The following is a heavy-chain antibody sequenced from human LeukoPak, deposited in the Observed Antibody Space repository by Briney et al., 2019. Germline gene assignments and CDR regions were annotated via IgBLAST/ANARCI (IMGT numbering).Heavy chain of an antibody. J-gene: IGHJ6*04. V-gene: IGHV1-69*06. CDR1: GGTFSDYA. Sequence: VKVSCKASGGTFSDYALNWVRQAPGQGLEWMGVFIPILGTANSTQKFQGRVTITADISTNTVYMELSSLRSEDTAVYFCAGIPVFGVVLHQEPVWGKGTTVTVSS. D-gene: IGHD3-3*01. CDR3: AGIPVFGVVLHQEPV. CDR2: FIPILGTA.